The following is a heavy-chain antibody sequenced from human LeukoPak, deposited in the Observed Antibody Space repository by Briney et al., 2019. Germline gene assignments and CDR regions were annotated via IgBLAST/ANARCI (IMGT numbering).Heavy chain of an antibody. CDR1: GGTFSSYP. CDR3: ARDGSDGYNLSFDY. Sequence: SVKVSCKASGGTFSSYPISWVRQAPGQGLEWMGRIIPIFGTANYAQKFQGRVTITTDESTSTAYMELSSLRSEDTAVYYCARDGSDGYNLSFDYWGQGTLVTVSS. J-gene: IGHJ4*02. D-gene: IGHD5-24*01. CDR2: IIPIFGTA. V-gene: IGHV1-69*05.